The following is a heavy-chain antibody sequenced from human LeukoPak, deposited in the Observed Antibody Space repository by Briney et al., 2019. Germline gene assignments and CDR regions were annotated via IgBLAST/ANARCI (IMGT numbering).Heavy chain of an antibody. V-gene: IGHV3-23*01. Sequence: GGSLRLSCAASGFTFSSYAMSWVRQTPGKGLEWLSAINPNSGGPFYAGSVQGRFTMSRDNSENTLYLQMSSLRVEDTAIYYCAKHPLAGGNFDYWGQGTLVTVSS. J-gene: IGHJ4*02. D-gene: IGHD3-16*01. CDR3: AKHPLAGGNFDY. CDR1: GFTFSSYA. CDR2: INPNSGGP.